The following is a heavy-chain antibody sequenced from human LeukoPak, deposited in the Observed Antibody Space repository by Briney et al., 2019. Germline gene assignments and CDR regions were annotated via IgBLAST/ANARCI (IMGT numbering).Heavy chain of an antibody. CDR1: GFTFSSYA. CDR2: IQYDRSNQ. D-gene: IGHD2-8*01. CDR3: AKDRCSNGIGCLYYYMDV. V-gene: IGHV3-30*04. J-gene: IGHJ6*03. Sequence: PGGSLRLSCAASGFTFSSYAMHWVRQAPGKGLEWVAYIQYDRSNQQYAGSVKGRFSISRDNSKNTLSLQMNSLRAEDTAVYYCAKDRCSNGIGCLYYYMDVWGKGTTVTISS.